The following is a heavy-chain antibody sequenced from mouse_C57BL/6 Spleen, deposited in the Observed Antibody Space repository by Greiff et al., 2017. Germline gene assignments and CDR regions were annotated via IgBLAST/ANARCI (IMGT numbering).Heavy chain of an antibody. Sequence: QVQLQQPGAELVKPGASVKMSCKASGYTFTSYWITWVKQRPGQGLEWIGDIYPGSGSTTYNEKFKSKATLTVDTSSSTAYMQLSSLTSEDSAVYCCGRRGNYVWYFDVWGTGTTVTVSS. J-gene: IGHJ1*03. CDR2: IYPGSGST. V-gene: IGHV1-55*01. CDR1: GYTFTSYW. CDR3: GRRGNYVWYFDV. D-gene: IGHD2-1*01.